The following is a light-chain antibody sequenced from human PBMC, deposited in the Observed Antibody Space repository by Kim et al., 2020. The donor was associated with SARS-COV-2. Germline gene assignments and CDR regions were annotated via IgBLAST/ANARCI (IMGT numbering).Light chain of an antibody. CDR2: DAS. V-gene: IGKV1-33*01. CDR3: QQFDDMPLI. J-gene: IGKJ4*01. Sequence: ASVGDRVTITCQASQDIHNYLNWYQQTPGSAPKLLIYDASKLKTGVPSRFSGGGSRTVFTFTISSLQPEDVATYYCQQFDDMPLIFGGGTKVDIK. CDR1: QDIHNY.